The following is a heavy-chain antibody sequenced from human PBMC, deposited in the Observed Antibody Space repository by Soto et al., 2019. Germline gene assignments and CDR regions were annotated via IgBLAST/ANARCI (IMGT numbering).Heavy chain of an antibody. D-gene: IGHD3-10*01. CDR1: GFTFSSYA. Sequence: PGGSLRLSCAASGFTFSSYAMSWIRQAPGKGLEWVSAISGSGGSTYYADSVKGRFTISRDNSKNTLYLQMNSLRAEDTAVYYCAKGGRWFGELLVNWLDTWGQGTLVTVFS. J-gene: IGHJ5*02. CDR3: AKGGRWFGELLVNWLDT. CDR2: ISGSGGST. V-gene: IGHV3-23*01.